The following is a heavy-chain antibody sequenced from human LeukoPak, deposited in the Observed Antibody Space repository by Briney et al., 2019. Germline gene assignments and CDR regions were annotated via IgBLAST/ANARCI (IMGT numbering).Heavy chain of an antibody. J-gene: IGHJ4*02. V-gene: IGHV3-23*01. CDR1: GFTFRNFA. CDR2: ISAADGDNT. D-gene: IGHD3-22*01. Sequence: GGSLRLSCVASGFTFRNFAMSWVRQAPGKGLEWVSAISAADGDNTYYAASVKGRFTISRDNSENTLHLQMSSLRAEDTAVYYCAKDRGRYYDSSGYYWGYYFDSWGQGILVTVST. CDR3: AKDRGRYYDSSGYYWGYYFDS.